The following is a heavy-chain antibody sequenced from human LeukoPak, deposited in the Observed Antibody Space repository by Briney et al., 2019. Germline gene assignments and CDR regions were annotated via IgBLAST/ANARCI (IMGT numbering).Heavy chain of an antibody. CDR1: GYTFTSYY. D-gene: IGHD6-19*01. CDR2: INPSGGST. V-gene: IGHV1-46*01. J-gene: IGHJ3*02. Sequence: GASVKVSCKASGYTFTSYYVHWVRQAPGQGLEWMGIINPSGGSTTYAQNFQGRITMTSDTSTSTVYMELSSLGSEDTAVYYCARVRFSSGWYIAFDMWGQGTMVTVSS. CDR3: ARVRFSSGWYIAFDM.